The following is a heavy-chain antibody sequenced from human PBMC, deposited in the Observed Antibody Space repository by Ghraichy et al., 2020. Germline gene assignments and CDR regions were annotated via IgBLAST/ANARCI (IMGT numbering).Heavy chain of an antibody. J-gene: IGHJ4*02. CDR1: GFTFSSYA. V-gene: IGHV3-23*01. D-gene: IGHD3-22*01. CDR2: TSSSGGTT. Sequence: GGSLRLSCAASGFTFSSYAMSWVRQAPGKGLEWVSTTSSSGGTTYYADSVKGRFTISRDNSKSTLYLQVTSLTAEDTAVYFCVKDGDDTVAHYPPWFLDHWGQGTLVTVSS. CDR3: VKDGDDTVAHYPPWFLDH.